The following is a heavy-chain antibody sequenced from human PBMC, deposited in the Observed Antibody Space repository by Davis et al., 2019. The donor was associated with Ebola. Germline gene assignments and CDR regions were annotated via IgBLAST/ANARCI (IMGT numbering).Heavy chain of an antibody. V-gene: IGHV3-48*01. D-gene: IGHD6-19*01. CDR3: AKDRGLVRNYYFDY. CDR2: ISSSSSTI. Sequence: GESLKISCAASGFTFSSYSMNWVRQAPGKGLEWVSYISSSSSTIYYADSVKGRFTISRDNAKNSVYLQMNSLRAEDTAVYYCAKDRGLVRNYYFDYWGQGTLVTVSS. J-gene: IGHJ4*02. CDR1: GFTFSSYS.